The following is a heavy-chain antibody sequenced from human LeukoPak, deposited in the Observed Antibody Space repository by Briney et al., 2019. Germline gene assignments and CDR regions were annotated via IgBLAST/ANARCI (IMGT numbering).Heavy chain of an antibody. CDR2: IYWDDDK. D-gene: IGHD3-10*01. V-gene: IGHV2-5*02. CDR3: AHISVPPYYYGSGSYYWDYYMDV. Sequence: SGPTLVKPTQTLTLTCTFSGFSLSTSGVGVGWIRQPPGKALEWLALIYWDDDKRYSPSLKSRLTITKDTSKNQVVLTMTNMDPVDTATYYCAHISVPPYYYGSGSYYWDYYMDVWGKGTTVTVSS. CDR1: GFSLSTSGVG. J-gene: IGHJ6*03.